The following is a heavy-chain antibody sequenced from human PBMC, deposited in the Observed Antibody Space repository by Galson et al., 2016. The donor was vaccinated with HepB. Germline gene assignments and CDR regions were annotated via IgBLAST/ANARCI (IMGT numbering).Heavy chain of an antibody. V-gene: IGHV1-8*01. J-gene: IGHJ3*02. CDR1: GYTSTSYD. D-gene: IGHD3-10*01. CDR2: MNPSSGNT. Sequence: SVKVSCKASGYTSTSYDINWVRQASGQGLECMGWMNPSSGNTGYAQNFQGRVSMTSDASISTAYMELSGLRSEDTAVYYCARTMVRGVPGFDIWGQGTMVAVSS. CDR3: ARTMVRGVPGFDI.